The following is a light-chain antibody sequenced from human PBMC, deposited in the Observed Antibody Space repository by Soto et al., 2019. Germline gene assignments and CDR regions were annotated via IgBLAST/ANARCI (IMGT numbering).Light chain of an antibody. J-gene: IGKJ4*02. Sequence: DIQMTQSPSSLSASVGDRVTITCRASQSINNYLSWYQQKSGKAPDRLIFGASTLASWVTSRFSGSGSGTNFTLAISGRQPEDFATYYCQQTFSSPLTCDGGTKVDIK. CDR3: QQTFSSPLT. V-gene: IGKV1-39*01. CDR1: QSINNY. CDR2: GAS.